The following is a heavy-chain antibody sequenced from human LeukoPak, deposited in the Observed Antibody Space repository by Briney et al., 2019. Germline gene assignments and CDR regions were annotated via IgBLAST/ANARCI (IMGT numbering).Heavy chain of an antibody. CDR1: GESLSYNY. CDR3: ARGLGPMSPSLDY. Sequence: SDTLSLTCAVSGESLSYNYWTWVRQPPGKGLEWIGDINHSGRVNYRPSLKSRVTISADTSKSQFSLKLNAVTAADTAVYYCARGLGPMSPSLDYWGQGSLVTVSS. CDR2: INHSGRV. V-gene: IGHV4-34*01. J-gene: IGHJ4*02. D-gene: IGHD3-22*01.